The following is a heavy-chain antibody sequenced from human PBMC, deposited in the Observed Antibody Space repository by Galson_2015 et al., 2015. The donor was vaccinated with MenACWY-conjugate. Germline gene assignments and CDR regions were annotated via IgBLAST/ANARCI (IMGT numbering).Heavy chain of an antibody. CDR3: FAINSGIDY. CDR2: IWYDGSKT. CDR1: GFTFSSYA. Sequence: SLRLSCAASGFTFSSYAMHWARQAPGKGLEWVAVIWYDGSKTYYADSVKGRFTISRDNSKNTAFLTMNSLRAEDTALYYCFAINSGIDYWGQGTLVTVSS. J-gene: IGHJ4*02. D-gene: IGHD1-26*01. V-gene: IGHV3-33*01.